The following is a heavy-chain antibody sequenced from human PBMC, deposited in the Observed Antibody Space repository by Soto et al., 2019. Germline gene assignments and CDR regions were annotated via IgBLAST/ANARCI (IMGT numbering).Heavy chain of an antibody. CDR1: GFTFSTYA. D-gene: IGHD6-19*01. Sequence: QVQLVESGGGVVQPGRSLRLSCAASGFTFSTYAMHWVRQAPGKGLEWVAVISYDAINIRYADSVKGRFTVSRDNSNNMLYLQMNSLRTEDTALYYGARVRDNSGWYPNCDYWGQGTLVTVSS. V-gene: IGHV3-30-3*01. J-gene: IGHJ4*02. CDR3: ARVRDNSGWYPNCDY. CDR2: ISYDAINI.